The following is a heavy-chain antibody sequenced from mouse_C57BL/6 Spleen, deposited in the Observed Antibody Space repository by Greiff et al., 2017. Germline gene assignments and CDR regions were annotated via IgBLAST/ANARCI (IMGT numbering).Heavy chain of an antibody. D-gene: IGHD1-1*01. V-gene: IGHV1-55*01. J-gene: IGHJ2*01. CDR1: GYTFTSYW. Sequence: QVQLQQPGAELVKPGASVKMSCKASGYTFTSYWITWVKQRPGQGLEWIGDIYPGSGSTNYNEKFKSKATLTVDTSSSTAYMQLSSLTSEASAVYYCARGDYYGSSYYFDYWGQGTTLTVSS. CDR3: ARGDYYGSSYYFDY. CDR2: IYPGSGST.